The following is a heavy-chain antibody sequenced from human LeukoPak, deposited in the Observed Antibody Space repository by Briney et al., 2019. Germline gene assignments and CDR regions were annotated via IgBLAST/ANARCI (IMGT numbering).Heavy chain of an antibody. Sequence: GASVKVSCKASGYTFTGYYMHWVRQAPGQGLEWMGWINPNSGGTNYAQKFQGRVTMSRHTSISTAYMELSRLRSDDTAVYYCARETYYYDSSGYPNYWGQGTLVTVSS. CDR3: ARETYYYDSSGYPNY. CDR2: INPNSGGT. V-gene: IGHV1-2*02. CDR1: GYTFTGYY. D-gene: IGHD3-22*01. J-gene: IGHJ4*02.